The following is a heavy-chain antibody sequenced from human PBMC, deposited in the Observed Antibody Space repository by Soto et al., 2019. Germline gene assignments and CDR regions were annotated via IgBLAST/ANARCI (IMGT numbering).Heavy chain of an antibody. D-gene: IGHD3-10*01. V-gene: IGHV3-74*01. CDR2: ISGDGSGV. CDR3: AREGDSGWYSDL. Sequence: ELQLVESGGGLVQPGGSLRLSCAASGFTFRHFYMQWVRHSPGKGLVWLARISGDGSGVDYADYVRGRFTISRDDTKNTYLQMDSLTADDTATYYCAREGDSGWYSDLWGRGTLVTVSS. CDR1: GFTFRHFY. J-gene: IGHJ2*01.